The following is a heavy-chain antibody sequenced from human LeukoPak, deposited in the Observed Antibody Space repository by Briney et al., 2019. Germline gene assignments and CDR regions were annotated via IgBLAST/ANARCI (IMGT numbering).Heavy chain of an antibody. D-gene: IGHD3-9*01. V-gene: IGHV4-39*07. J-gene: IGHJ4*02. CDR3: ARDIPTGYHDY. Sequence: SETLSLTCTVSGGSISSYYWGWIRQPPGKGLEWIGSINYSGITYYNPSLKSRVTISIDTSKSQFSLKLSSVTAADTAVYYCARDIPTGYHDYWGQGTLVTVSS. CDR2: INYSGIT. CDR1: GGSISSYY.